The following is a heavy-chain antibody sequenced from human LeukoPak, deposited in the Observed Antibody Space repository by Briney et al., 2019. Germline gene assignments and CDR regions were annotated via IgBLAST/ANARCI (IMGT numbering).Heavy chain of an antibody. J-gene: IGHJ4*02. D-gene: IGHD1-26*01. CDR1: GFTFSSYS. CDR3: ARVKRATSGMCLGY. V-gene: IGHV3-21*01. CDR2: ISSSSSYI. Sequence: TPGGSLRLSCAASGFTFSSYSMNRVRQAPGKGLEWVSSISSSSSYIYYADSVKGRFTISRDNAKNSLYLQMNSLRAEDTAVYYCARVKRATSGMCLGYWGQGTLVTVSS.